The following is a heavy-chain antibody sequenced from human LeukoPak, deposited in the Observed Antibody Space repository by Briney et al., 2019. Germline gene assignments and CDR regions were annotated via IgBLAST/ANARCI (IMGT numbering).Heavy chain of an antibody. Sequence: SETLSLTCTVSGGSISSYYWSWIRQPPGKGLEWIGDIYYSGSTNYNPSLKSRGTISLATSPNQSYLKPSSVTDAHTALYYCARTGGSSSWFDPWGQGTLVTVSS. CDR3: ARTGGSSSWFDP. V-gene: IGHV4-59*01. D-gene: IGHD6-6*01. CDR1: GGSISSYY. CDR2: IYYSGST. J-gene: IGHJ5*02.